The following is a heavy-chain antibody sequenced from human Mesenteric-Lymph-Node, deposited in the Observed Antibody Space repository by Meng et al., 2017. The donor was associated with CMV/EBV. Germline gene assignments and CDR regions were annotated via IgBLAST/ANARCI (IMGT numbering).Heavy chain of an antibody. Sequence: GESLKISCVASGFTFSAYSMDWVRQAPGKGLEWVANIKQDGSEKYYVDSVKGRFTISRDNAKNSLYLQMNSLRAEDTAVYYCARMPTASSDYWGQGTLVTVSS. CDR1: GFTFSAYS. J-gene: IGHJ4*02. D-gene: IGHD3-10*01. V-gene: IGHV3-7*01. CDR2: IKQDGSEK. CDR3: ARMPTASSDY.